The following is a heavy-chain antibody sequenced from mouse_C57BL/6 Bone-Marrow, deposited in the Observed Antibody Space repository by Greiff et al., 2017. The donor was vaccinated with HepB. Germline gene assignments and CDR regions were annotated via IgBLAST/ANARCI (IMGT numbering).Heavy chain of an antibody. CDR1: GFTFTDYY. CDR2: IRNKANGYTT. CDR3: ARDSDLITAVVAPFDY. J-gene: IGHJ2*01. V-gene: IGHV7-3*01. D-gene: IGHD1-1*01. Sequence: EVKLMESGGGLVQPGGSLSLSCAASGFTFTDYYMSWVRQPPGKALEWLGFIRNKANGYTTEYSASVKGRFTISRDNSQSILYLQMNALRAEDSATYYCARDSDLITAVVAPFDYWGQGTTLTVSS.